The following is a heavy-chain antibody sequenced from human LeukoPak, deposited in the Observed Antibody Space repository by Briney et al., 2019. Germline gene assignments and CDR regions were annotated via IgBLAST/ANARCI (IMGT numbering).Heavy chain of an antibody. V-gene: IGHV3-30-3*01. CDR2: ISFDGTNE. Sequence: GGSLRLSCVASGFTFSTPNMHWVRQPPGKGLEWVASISFDGTNEYYADSVKGRFTISRDNSKNTLYLQMSSLRVEDTAVYYCARERGYSYGSADYWDQGTLVTVSS. CDR3: ARERGYSYGSADY. D-gene: IGHD5-18*01. J-gene: IGHJ4*02. CDR1: GFTFSTPN.